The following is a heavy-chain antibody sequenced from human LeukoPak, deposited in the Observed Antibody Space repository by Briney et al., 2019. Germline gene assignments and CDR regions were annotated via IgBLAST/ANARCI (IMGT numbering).Heavy chain of an antibody. CDR1: GGSISSYF. Sequence: SETLSLTCSVSGGSISSYFWSWIRQPPGKGLEWIGYISYSGSTDYNPSLKSRVTISVDTSKNQFSLKLRSVTAADTAVYYCARSEAPVVRGVIMVNWVDPWGQGTLVTVSS. CDR3: ARSEAPVVRGVIMVNWVDP. J-gene: IGHJ5*02. D-gene: IGHD3-10*01. V-gene: IGHV4-59*01. CDR2: ISYSGST.